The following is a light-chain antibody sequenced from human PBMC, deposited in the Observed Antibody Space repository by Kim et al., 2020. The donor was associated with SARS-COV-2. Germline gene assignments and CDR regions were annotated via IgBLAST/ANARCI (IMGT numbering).Light chain of an antibody. J-gene: IGKJ2*01. CDR2: ATS. CDR1: QDVGSY. CDR3: QQYHTYPAT. Sequence: AIRMTQSPSSFSASTGDRVAVTCRVSQDVGSYLAWYQQKPGSAPKLLIYATSTLQTGVPSRFSGSGSGTSFTLTISCLQSEDFATYYCQQYHTYPATFGQGIKLEI. V-gene: IGKV1-8*01.